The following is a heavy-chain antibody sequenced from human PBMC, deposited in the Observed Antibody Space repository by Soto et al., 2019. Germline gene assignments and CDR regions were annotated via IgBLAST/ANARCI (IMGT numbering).Heavy chain of an antibody. CDR1: GGTFSSYA. J-gene: IGHJ6*02. V-gene: IGHV1-69*13. D-gene: IGHD6-6*01. CDR2: IIPIFGTA. CDR3: ARLSARRNYYYYYGMDV. Sequence: SVKVTCKASGGTFSSYAISWVQQATGQGLEWMGGIIPIFGTANYAQKFQGRVTITADESTSTAYMELSSLRSEDTAVYYCARLSARRNYYYYYGMDVWGQGTTVTVSS.